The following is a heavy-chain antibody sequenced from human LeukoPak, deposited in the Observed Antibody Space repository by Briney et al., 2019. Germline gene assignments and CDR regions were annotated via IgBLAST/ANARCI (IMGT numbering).Heavy chain of an antibody. Sequence: PGGSLRLSCAASGFTFSSYAMSWVRQAPGKGLEWVSAISGSGGSTYYADSVKGRFTISRDNAKNSLYLQMNSLRAEDTAVYYCARDISSSWTYDFDYWGQGTLVTVSS. J-gene: IGHJ4*02. CDR2: ISGSGGST. V-gene: IGHV3-23*01. CDR1: GFTFSSYA. CDR3: ARDISSSWTYDFDY. D-gene: IGHD6-13*01.